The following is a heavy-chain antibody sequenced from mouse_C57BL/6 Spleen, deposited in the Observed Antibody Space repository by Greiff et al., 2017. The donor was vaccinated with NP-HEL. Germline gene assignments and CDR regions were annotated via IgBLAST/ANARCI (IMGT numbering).Heavy chain of an antibody. Sequence: VQLQQSGAELVRPGTSVKVSCKASGYAFTNYLIEWVKQRPGQGLEWIGVINPGSGGTNSNEKFKGKATLTADKSSSTAYMQLSSLTSEDSAVYFCARSLYGYDVGSWFAYWGQGTLVTVSA. V-gene: IGHV1-54*01. CDR3: ARSLYGYDVGSWFAY. CDR2: INPGSGGT. D-gene: IGHD2-2*01. CDR1: GYAFTNYL. J-gene: IGHJ3*01.